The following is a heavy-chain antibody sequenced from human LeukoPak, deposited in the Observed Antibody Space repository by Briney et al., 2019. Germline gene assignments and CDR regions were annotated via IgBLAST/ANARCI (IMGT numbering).Heavy chain of an antibody. J-gene: IGHJ4*02. CDR2: ISSISRYI. CDR1: GFTFSSYS. V-gene: IGHV3-21*01. Sequence: PGWALRLSCAASGFTFSSYSMNWLRQAPGKGPDWVSSISSISRYIYYADSVKGRFTISRDNAKNSLSLQMNSLRAEDTAVYYCASLGSRHCTSTTCYDYWGQGTLVTVSS. D-gene: IGHD2-2*01. CDR3: ASLGSRHCTSTTCYDY.